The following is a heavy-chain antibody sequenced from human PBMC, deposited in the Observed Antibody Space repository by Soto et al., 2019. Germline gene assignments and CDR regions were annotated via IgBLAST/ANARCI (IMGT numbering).Heavy chain of an antibody. CDR3: ARGAGFSYASTWFDI. CDR1: GASISGGTYY. V-gene: IGHV4-61*03. Sequence: SETLSLTCTVSGASISGGTYYWTWVRQAPGRGLEWVGHIYYTGSTNYNPALNDRVTISVDTSKNHFSLQLTSVAAADTAVYYCARGAGFSYASTWFDIWGQGTLVTVSS. J-gene: IGHJ5*02. CDR2: IYYTGST. D-gene: IGHD5-18*01.